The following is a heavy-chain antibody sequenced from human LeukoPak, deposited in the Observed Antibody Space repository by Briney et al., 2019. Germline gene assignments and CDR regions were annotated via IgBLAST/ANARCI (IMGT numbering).Heavy chain of an antibody. Sequence: SETLSLTCTVSGGSISSGGYYWSWIRQHPGKGLEWIGYIYYSGSTNYNPSLKSRVTISVDTSKNQFSLKLSSVTAADTAVYYCAKTYYVWGSTRWFDPWGQGTLVTVSS. D-gene: IGHD3-16*01. V-gene: IGHV4-31*03. CDR1: GGSISSGGYY. J-gene: IGHJ5*02. CDR3: AKTYYVWGSTRWFDP. CDR2: IYYSGST.